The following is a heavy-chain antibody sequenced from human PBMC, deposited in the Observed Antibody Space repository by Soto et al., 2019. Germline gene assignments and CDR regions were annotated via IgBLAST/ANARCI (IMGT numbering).Heavy chain of an antibody. V-gene: IGHV4-31*02. CDR3: ARVFGCSSSSCYGFDP. CDR2: IYYSGST. CDR1: GGSISSGGYY. D-gene: IGHD2-2*01. Sequence: SETLSLTCTVSGGSISSGGYYWSWIRQHPGKGLEWIGYIYYSGSTYYNPSLKSRVTISVDTSKNQFSLKLTSVTAADTAVYFCARVFGCSSSSCYGFDPWGQGTLVTVSS. J-gene: IGHJ5*02.